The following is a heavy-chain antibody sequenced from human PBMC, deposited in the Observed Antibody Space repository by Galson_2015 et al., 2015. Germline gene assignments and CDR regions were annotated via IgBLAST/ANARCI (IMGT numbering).Heavy chain of an antibody. CDR2: ISYDGSNK. D-gene: IGHD5-18*01. V-gene: IGHV3-30-3*01. Sequence: SLRLSCAASGFTFSSYAMHWVRQAPGKGLEWVAVISYDGSNKYYADSVKGRFIISRDNSKNTLYPQMNSLRAEDTAVYYCARVIPDSYGYGYWYFDLWGRGTLVTVSS. CDR1: GFTFSSYA. CDR3: ARVIPDSYGYGYWYFDL. J-gene: IGHJ2*01.